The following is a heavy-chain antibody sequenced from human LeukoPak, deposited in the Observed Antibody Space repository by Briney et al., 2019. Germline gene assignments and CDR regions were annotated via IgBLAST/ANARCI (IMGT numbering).Heavy chain of an antibody. Sequence: PSETLSLTCAVYGGSFSGYYWSWIRQTPGKGLEWIGEINHSGSTNYNPSLKSRVTISVDTSKNQFSLKLRSVTAADTAVYYCAREDGTAMDHAFDIWSQGTMVTVSS. J-gene: IGHJ3*02. CDR3: AREDGTAMDHAFDI. CDR2: INHSGST. V-gene: IGHV4-34*01. D-gene: IGHD5-18*01. CDR1: GGSFSGYY.